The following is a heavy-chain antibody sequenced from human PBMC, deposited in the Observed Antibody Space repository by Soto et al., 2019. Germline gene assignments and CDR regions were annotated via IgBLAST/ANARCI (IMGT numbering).Heavy chain of an antibody. D-gene: IGHD3-22*01. Sequence: GGSLRLSCAASGFTFSSYSMNWVRQATGKGLEWVSSISSSSSYIYYADSVKDRFTITRDNAKNSLYLQMNSLRAEDTAVYYCSRACRTGSTMIVVVIGDGFDIWGQGTMVTVSS. CDR1: GFTFSSYS. CDR3: SRACRTGSTMIVVVIGDGFDI. CDR2: ISSSSSYI. J-gene: IGHJ3*02. V-gene: IGHV3-21*01.